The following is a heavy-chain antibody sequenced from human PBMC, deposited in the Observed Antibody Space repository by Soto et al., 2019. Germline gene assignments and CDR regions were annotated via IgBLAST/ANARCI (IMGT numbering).Heavy chain of an antibody. CDR1: GFTFSNYG. D-gene: IGHD3-22*01. CDR2: VVYDGSKK. CDR3: ARDRGYRRYFDSSGFWADS. J-gene: IGHJ4*02. V-gene: IGHV3-33*08. Sequence: QVQLVESGGGVAQPGRSLRLSCAASGFTFSNYGMDWVRQAPGKGLEWVAAVVYDGSKKYYADSVKGRLTVSRDNYKNTLFLEMNALRAEDTAVYYCARDRGYRRYFDSSGFWADSWGQGTLVTVSS.